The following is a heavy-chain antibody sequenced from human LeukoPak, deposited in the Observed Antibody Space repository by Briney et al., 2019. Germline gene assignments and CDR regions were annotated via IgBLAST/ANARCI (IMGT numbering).Heavy chain of an antibody. J-gene: IGHJ4*02. V-gene: IGHV4-34*01. CDR2: INHSGST. Sequence: SETLSLTCAVYGGSFSGYYWSWIRQPPGKGLEWIGEINHSGSTNYNPSLKSRVTISVDTSENQFSLKLSSVTAADTAVYYCARARDGYNGKDYWGQGTLVTVSS. CDR1: GGSFSGYY. CDR3: ARARDGYNGKDY. D-gene: IGHD5-24*01.